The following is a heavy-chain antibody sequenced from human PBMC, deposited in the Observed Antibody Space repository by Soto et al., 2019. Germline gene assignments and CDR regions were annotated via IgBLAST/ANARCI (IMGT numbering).Heavy chain of an antibody. V-gene: IGHV3-30*18. CDR3: AKEWLGAFDI. CDR2: ISYDGSNK. D-gene: IGHD6-19*01. J-gene: IGHJ3*02. Sequence: QAGGSLRLSCAASGFTFSSYGMHWVRQAPGKGLEWVAVISYDGSNKYYADSVKGRFTISRDNSKNTLYLQMNSLRAEDTAVYYCAKEWLGAFDIWGQGTMVTVSS. CDR1: GFTFSSYG.